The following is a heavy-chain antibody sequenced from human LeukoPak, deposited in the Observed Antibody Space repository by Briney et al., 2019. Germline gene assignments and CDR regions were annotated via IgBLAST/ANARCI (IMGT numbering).Heavy chain of an antibody. CDR2: IEQDGSEM. CDR3: ARGEVTAAGGLSIDY. CDR1: GFTFSRYW. J-gene: IGHJ4*02. V-gene: IGHV3-7*01. Sequence: PGGSLRLSCAASGFTFSRYWMSWVRQAPGKGLEWVANIEQDGSEMYYVDSVKGRFTISRDNAKNSLYLQMNSLRAEETALYYCARGEVTAAGGLSIDYWGQGTLVTVSS. D-gene: IGHD6-13*01.